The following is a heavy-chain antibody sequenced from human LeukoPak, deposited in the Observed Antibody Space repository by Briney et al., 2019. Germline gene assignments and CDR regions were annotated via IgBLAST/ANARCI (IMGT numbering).Heavy chain of an antibody. D-gene: IGHD3-9*01. CDR1: GFTFSSYW. Sequence: GGSLRLSCAASGFTFSSYWMSWVRQAPGKGLEWVANIKEDGSEKYYVDSVKGRFTISRDNAKKSLYLQMDSLRAEDTAVYYCATHGYSELRYFDWSTNEWGQGTLVTVSS. V-gene: IGHV3-7*01. CDR2: IKEDGSEK. CDR3: ATHGYSELRYFDWSTNE. J-gene: IGHJ4*02.